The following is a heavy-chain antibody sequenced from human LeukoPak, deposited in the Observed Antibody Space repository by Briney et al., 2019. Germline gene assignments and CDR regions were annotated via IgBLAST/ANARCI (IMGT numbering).Heavy chain of an antibody. Sequence: SETLSLTCAVYGGSFSGYYWSWIRQPPGKGLEWIGEINHSGSTNYNPSLKSRVTISVDTSKNQFSLKLSSVTAADTAVYSCVRGAWSWIAPAGRTFANGAKGTLFTVSP. J-gene: IGHJ4*02. V-gene: IGHV4-34*01. CDR2: INHSGST. D-gene: IGHD6-13*01. CDR1: GGSFSGYY. CDR3: VRGAWSWIAPAGRTFAN.